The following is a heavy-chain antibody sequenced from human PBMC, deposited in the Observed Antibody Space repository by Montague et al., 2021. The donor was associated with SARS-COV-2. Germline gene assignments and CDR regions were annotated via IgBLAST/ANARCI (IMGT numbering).Heavy chain of an antibody. V-gene: IGHV4-39*07. CDR2: VDYSGLT. J-gene: IGHJ3*02. CDR1: RDSISSHNYF. CDR3: TKDGEALAWGTFDI. D-gene: IGHD3-10*01. Sequence: SETLSLTCTVSRDSISSHNYFWAWIRQPPGTGLEWIGSVDYSGLTLYNPSLESRVTISVDTSKKQFSLKVNSVTAADTAVYYCTKDGEALAWGTFDIWGQGTMVTVSS.